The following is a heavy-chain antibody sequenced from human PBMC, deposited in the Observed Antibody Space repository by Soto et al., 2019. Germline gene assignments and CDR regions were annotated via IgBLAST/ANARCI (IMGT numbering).Heavy chain of an antibody. J-gene: IGHJ3*02. CDR3: TRQADYGDYTDAFDI. CDR1: GFTFSGSA. V-gene: IGHV3-73*01. D-gene: IGHD4-17*01. CDR2: IRSKANSYAT. Sequence: VGSLRLSCAASGFTFSGSAIHWVRQASGKGLEWVGRIRSKANSYATAYAASVKGRFTISRDDSKNTAYLQMNSLKTEDTAVYYCTRQADYGDYTDAFDIWGQGTMVTVSS.